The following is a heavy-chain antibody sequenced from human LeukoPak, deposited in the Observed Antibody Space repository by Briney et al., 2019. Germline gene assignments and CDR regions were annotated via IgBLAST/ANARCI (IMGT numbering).Heavy chain of an antibody. V-gene: IGHV3-23*01. Sequence: PGGSLRLSCAASGFTFSSYAMSWVRQAPGKGLEWVSAISGSGGSTYCADSVKGRFTISGDNSKNTLYLQMNSLRAEGTAVYYCAKGDAVNTAYWGQGTLVTVSS. D-gene: IGHD4-17*01. CDR2: ISGSGGST. J-gene: IGHJ4*02. CDR1: GFTFSSYA. CDR3: AKGDAVNTAY.